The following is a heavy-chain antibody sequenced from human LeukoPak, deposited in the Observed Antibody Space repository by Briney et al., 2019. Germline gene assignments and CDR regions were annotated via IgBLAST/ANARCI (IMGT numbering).Heavy chain of an antibody. J-gene: IGHJ4*02. D-gene: IGHD6-13*01. V-gene: IGHV3-30*04. CDR2: ISYDGSNK. Sequence: GRSLRLSCAASGFTFSSYAMHWVRQAPGKGLEWAAVISYDGSNKYYADSVKGRFTISRDNSKNTLYLQMNSLRAEDTAVYYCASISSSWNCWGQGTLVTVSS. CDR3: ASISSSWNC. CDR1: GFTFSSYA.